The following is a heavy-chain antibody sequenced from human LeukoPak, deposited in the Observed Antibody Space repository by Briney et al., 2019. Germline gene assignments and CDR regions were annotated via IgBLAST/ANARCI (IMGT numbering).Heavy chain of an antibody. CDR2: IKQDGSEK. D-gene: IGHD5-18*01. J-gene: IGHJ4*02. Sequence: GGSLRLSCAASGFTFSSYSMSWVRQAPGKGLEWVANIKQDGSEKYYVDSVKGRFTISRDNAKNSLYLQMNSLRAEDTAVYYCARGGYSYGLDYWGQGTLVTVSS. V-gene: IGHV3-7*01. CDR1: GFTFSSYS. CDR3: ARGGYSYGLDY.